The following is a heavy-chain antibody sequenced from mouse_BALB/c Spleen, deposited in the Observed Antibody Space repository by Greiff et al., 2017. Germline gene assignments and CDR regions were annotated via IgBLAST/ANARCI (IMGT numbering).Heavy chain of an antibody. CDR2: IYTGSGST. CDR3: TREGDCYDYYAMDY. V-gene: IGHV1S22*01. J-gene: IGHJ4*01. CDR1: GYTFTSYW. Sequence: LQQPGSELVRPGASVKLSCKASGYTFTSYWMHWVKQRPGQGLEWIGNIYTGSGSTNYDEKFKSKATLTVDTSSSTAYMQLSSLTSEDSAVYYCTREGDCYDYYAMDYWGQGTSVTVSS. D-gene: IGHD2-12*01.